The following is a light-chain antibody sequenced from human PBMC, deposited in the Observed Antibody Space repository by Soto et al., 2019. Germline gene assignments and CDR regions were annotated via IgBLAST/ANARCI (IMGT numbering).Light chain of an antibody. CDR1: QTIFSW. CDR3: QRYNNAPRT. J-gene: IGKJ1*01. Sequence: DIQMTQSPSTLSASVGDRVTITCRASQTIFSWLAWYQQKPGKAPTLLIYAASTLQSGVPSRFSGSGSGTDFTLTISSLQPEDVATYYCQRYNNAPRTFGQGTKVDI. V-gene: IGKV1-27*01. CDR2: AAS.